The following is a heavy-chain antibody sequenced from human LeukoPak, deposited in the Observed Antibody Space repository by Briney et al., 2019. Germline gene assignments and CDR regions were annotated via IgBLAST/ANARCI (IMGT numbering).Heavy chain of an antibody. CDR3: AKGGSSFMYGMDV. Sequence: GGSLRLSCAASGFTFSTYAMSWVRQAPGRGLEWVSSISPSGDSTYYADSVKGRFTISRDSSKNTLYLQMNSLRAEDTAVYYCAKGGSSFMYGMDVWGQGTMVTVSS. D-gene: IGHD3-16*02. V-gene: IGHV3-23*01. J-gene: IGHJ6*02. CDR1: GFTFSTYA. CDR2: ISPSGDST.